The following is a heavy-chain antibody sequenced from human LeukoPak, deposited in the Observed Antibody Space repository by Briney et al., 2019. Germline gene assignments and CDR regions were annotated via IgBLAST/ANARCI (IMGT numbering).Heavy chain of an antibody. CDR2: ISWNSGSI. Sequence: GRSLRLSCAASGFTFDDYAMPWVRQAPGKGLEWVSGISWNSGSIGYADSVKGRFTISRDNAKNSLYLQMNSLRAEDTALYYCAKSVSGSLSAVDYWGQGTLVTVSS. CDR3: AKSVSGSLSAVDY. V-gene: IGHV3-9*01. D-gene: IGHD1-26*01. J-gene: IGHJ4*02. CDR1: GFTFDDYA.